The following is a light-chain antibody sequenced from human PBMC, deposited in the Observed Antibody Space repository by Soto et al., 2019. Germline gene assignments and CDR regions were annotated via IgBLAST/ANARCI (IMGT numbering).Light chain of an antibody. CDR3: QQYDKSPWT. V-gene: IGKV3-20*01. CDR2: GAS. J-gene: IGKJ1*01. CDR1: QSVSSSY. Sequence: EIVLTQSPGTLSLSPGEGATLSCRASQSVSSSYLAWYQQKPGQAPRLLIYGASSRATGIPDRFSGGGSGTDFTLTISRLAPGDFAVYYCQQYDKSPWTFGHGTKVEIK.